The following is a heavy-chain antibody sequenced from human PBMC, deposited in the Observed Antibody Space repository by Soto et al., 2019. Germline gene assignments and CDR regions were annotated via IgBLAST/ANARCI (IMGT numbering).Heavy chain of an antibody. CDR1: GYTFTSYD. D-gene: IGHD6-6*01. Sequence: EASVKVSCKASGYTFTSYDINWVRQATGQGLEWMGWMNPNSGNTGYAQKFQGRVTMTRNTSISTAYMELSSLRSEDTAVYYCARGGRAARPNYYYGMDVWGQGTTVTVSS. CDR2: MNPNSGNT. CDR3: ARGGRAARPNYYYGMDV. J-gene: IGHJ6*02. V-gene: IGHV1-8*01.